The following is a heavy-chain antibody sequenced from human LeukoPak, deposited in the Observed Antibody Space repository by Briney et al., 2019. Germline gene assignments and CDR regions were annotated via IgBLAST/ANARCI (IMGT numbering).Heavy chain of an antibody. Sequence: PGGSLRLSCAASGFTFSSYWMHWVRQAPGQGLEWVANIHEDGSDKYYLDSVKGRFTISRDNAKNSVYLQMNGLRAEDTAVYYCARNLRLHTPRTFDIWGRGTMVTVSS. CDR3: ARNLRLHTPRTFDI. V-gene: IGHV3-7*05. CDR2: IHEDGSDK. CDR1: GFTFSSYW. J-gene: IGHJ3*02. D-gene: IGHD1-7*01.